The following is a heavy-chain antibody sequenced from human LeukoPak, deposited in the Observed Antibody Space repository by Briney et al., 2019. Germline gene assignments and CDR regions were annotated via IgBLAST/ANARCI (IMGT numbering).Heavy chain of an antibody. CDR2: ISSSGSTI. Sequence: GGSLRLSCAASGFSFSDVWMSWVRQAPGKGLEWVSYISSSGSTIYYADSVKGRFTISRDNAKNSLYLQMNSLRAEDTAVYYCARDWTYYDILTGYLVDYWGQGTLVTVSS. J-gene: IGHJ4*02. CDR1: GFSFSDVW. CDR3: ARDWTYYDILTGYLVDY. D-gene: IGHD3-9*01. V-gene: IGHV3-11*04.